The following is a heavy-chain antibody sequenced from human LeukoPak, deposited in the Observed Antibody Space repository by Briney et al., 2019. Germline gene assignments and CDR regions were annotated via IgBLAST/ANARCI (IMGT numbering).Heavy chain of an antibody. CDR1: GFTFSSYG. D-gene: IGHD2/OR15-2a*01. CDR3: AAAGERSMPSDY. J-gene: IGHJ4*02. V-gene: IGHV3-30*03. Sequence: QAGGSLRLSCAASGFTFSSYGMHWVRQAPGKGLEWVAVISYDGSNKYYADSVKGRFTISRDNSKNTLYLQMNSLRAEDTAVYYCAAAGERSMPSDYWGQGTLVTVSS. CDR2: ISYDGSNK.